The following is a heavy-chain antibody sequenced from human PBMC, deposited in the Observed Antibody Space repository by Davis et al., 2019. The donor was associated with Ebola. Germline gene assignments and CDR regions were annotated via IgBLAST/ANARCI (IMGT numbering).Heavy chain of an antibody. Sequence: PSETLSLTCTVSGGSVSSGSYYWSWIRQPPGKGLEWIGYIYYSGSTNYNPSLKSRVTISVDTSKNQFSLKLSSVTAADTAVYYCARDRYGGNWRYNWFDPWGQGTLVTVSS. D-gene: IGHD4-23*01. CDR3: ARDRYGGNWRYNWFDP. J-gene: IGHJ5*02. CDR1: GGSVSSGSYY. CDR2: IYYSGST. V-gene: IGHV4-61*01.